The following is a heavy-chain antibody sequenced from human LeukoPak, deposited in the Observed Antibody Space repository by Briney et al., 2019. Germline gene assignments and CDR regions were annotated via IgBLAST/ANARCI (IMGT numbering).Heavy chain of an antibody. CDR3: ARAVLFKAFDI. CDR2: INHSGST. V-gene: IGHV4-34*01. J-gene: IGHJ3*02. D-gene: IGHD2-8*01. Sequence: PSETLSLTCAVYGGSFSGYYWSWIRQPPGKGLEWIGEINHSGSTNYNPSLKSRVTISVDTSKNQFSLKLSSVTAADTAVYYCARAVLFKAFDIWGQGTMVTVSS. CDR1: GGSFSGYY.